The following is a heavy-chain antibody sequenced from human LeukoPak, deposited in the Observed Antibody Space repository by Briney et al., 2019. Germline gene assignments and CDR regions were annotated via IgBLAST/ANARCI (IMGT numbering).Heavy chain of an antibody. J-gene: IGHJ5*02. CDR3: ARGADYYDSSGYYRNWFDP. Sequence: SETLSLTCTVSGGSISSGSYYWSWIRQPAGKGLEWIGRIYTSGSTNYNPSLKSRVTISVDTSKNRFSLKLSSVTAADTAVYYCARGADYYDSSGYYRNWFDPWGQGTLVTVSS. V-gene: IGHV4-61*02. D-gene: IGHD3-22*01. CDR1: GGSISSGSYY. CDR2: IYTSGST.